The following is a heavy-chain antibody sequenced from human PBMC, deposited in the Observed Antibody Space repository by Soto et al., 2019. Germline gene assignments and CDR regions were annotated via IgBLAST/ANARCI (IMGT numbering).Heavy chain of an antibody. Sequence: PGESLKISCKGSGYSFTSYRIGWVRQMPGKGLEWMGIIYPGDSDTRYSPSFQGQVTVSADKSISTAYLQWSSLKASDTAMYYCARQGGGYCSGGSCLLGDEEGDYYYYGMDVWGQGTTVTVSS. CDR1: GYSFTSYR. D-gene: IGHD2-15*01. V-gene: IGHV5-51*01. J-gene: IGHJ6*02. CDR2: IYPGDSDT. CDR3: ARQGGGYCSGGSCLLGDEEGDYYYYGMDV.